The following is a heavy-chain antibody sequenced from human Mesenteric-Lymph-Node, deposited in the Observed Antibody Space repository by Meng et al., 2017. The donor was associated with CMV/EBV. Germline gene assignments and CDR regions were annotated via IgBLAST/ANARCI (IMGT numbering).Heavy chain of an antibody. J-gene: IGHJ4*02. CDR3: ARGVDISPYFDWLPQVGYYFDY. V-gene: IGHV1-18*01. D-gene: IGHD3-9*01. CDR1: YG. Sequence: YGISWVRQAPGQGLEWMGWISAYNGNTNYAQKLQGRVTMTTDTSTSTAYMELRSLRSEDTAVYYCARGVDISPYFDWLPQVGYYFDYWGQGTLVTVSS. CDR2: ISAYNGNT.